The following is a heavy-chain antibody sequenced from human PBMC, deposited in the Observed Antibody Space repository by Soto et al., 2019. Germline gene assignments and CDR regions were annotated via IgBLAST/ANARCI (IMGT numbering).Heavy chain of an antibody. CDR1: GFTFSDYY. Sequence: KAGGSLRLSCAASGFTFSDYYMSWIRQAPGKGLEWVSYISSSGSTIYYADSVKGRFTISRDNAKNSLYLQMNSLRAEDTAVYYCARDHLWFGDTTHTDYWGQGTLVTVSS. CDR3: ARDHLWFGDTTHTDY. CDR2: ISSSGSTI. J-gene: IGHJ4*02. V-gene: IGHV3-11*01. D-gene: IGHD3-10*01.